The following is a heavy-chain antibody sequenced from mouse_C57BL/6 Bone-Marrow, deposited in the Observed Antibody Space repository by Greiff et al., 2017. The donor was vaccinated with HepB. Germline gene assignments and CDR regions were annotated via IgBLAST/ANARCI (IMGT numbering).Heavy chain of an antibody. CDR3: ARHSYYYGSTPFAY. V-gene: IGHV5-9*01. J-gene: IGHJ3*01. CDR1: GFTFSSYT. Sequence: EVQLVESGGGLVKPGGSLKLSCAASGFTFSSYTMSWVRQTPEKRLEWVATISGGGGNTYYPDSVKGRFTISRDNAKNTLYLQMSSLRSEDTALYYCARHSYYYGSTPFAYWGQGTLVTVSA. CDR2: ISGGGGNT. D-gene: IGHD1-1*01.